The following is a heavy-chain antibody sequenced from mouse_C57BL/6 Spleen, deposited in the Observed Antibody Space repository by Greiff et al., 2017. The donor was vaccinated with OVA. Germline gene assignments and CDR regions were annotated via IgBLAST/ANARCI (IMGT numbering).Heavy chain of an antibody. V-gene: IGHV1-64*01. Sequence: VQLQQPGAELVKPGASVKLSCKASGYTFTSYWMHWVKQRPGQGLEWIGMIHPNSGSTNYNEKFKSKATLTVDKSSSTAYMQLSSLTSEDSAVYYCANTVVADYYAMDYWGQGTSVTVSS. J-gene: IGHJ4*01. CDR1: GYTFTSYW. CDR2: IHPNSGST. CDR3: ANTVVADYYAMDY. D-gene: IGHD1-1*01.